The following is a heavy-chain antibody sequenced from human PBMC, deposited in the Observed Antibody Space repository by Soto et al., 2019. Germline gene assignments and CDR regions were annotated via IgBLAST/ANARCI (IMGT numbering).Heavy chain of an antibody. CDR3: VTEDGTGGY. V-gene: IGHV3-15*07. J-gene: IGHJ4*02. CDR1: GFTLSNAW. Sequence: EVQLVESGGGLVQPGGSLRLSCAVSGFTLSNAWMNWVRQAPGKGLEWVGRIKRKADGGTTDYAAPVKGRFTISGDDSTNTLYLQMNSLNIEDTAVYYCVTEDGTGGYWGQGTLVSVSS. CDR2: IKRKADGGTT. D-gene: IGHD7-27*01.